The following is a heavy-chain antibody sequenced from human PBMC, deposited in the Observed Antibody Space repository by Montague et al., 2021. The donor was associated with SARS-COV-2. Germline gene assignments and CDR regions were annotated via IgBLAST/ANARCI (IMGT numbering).Heavy chain of an antibody. CDR1: GDSISTSQYY. V-gene: IGHV4-39*01. D-gene: IGHD5-12*01. CDR3: ASLNIVDRTDYYYGTDV. CDR2: IYYSGST. Sequence: SETLSLTCTVSGDSISTSQYYWGWIRQPPGKGLEWIGTIYYSGSTYYNPSLKSRVTISEDTSKNQFSLRLSSVTAADTAVYYCASLNIVDRTDYYYGTDVWGRGTTVTVSS. J-gene: IGHJ6*02.